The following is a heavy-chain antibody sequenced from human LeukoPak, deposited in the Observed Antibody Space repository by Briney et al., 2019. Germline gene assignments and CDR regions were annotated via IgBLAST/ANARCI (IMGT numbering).Heavy chain of an antibody. J-gene: IGHJ4*02. CDR1: GYTFTGYY. CDR3: ASDLYYGSGSSAY. V-gene: IGHV1-2*02. D-gene: IGHD3-10*01. Sequence: ASVKVSCKASGYTFTGYYMHWVRQAPGQGLERMGLINPNSGGTNYAQKFQGRVTVTRDTSISTAYMELSRLTYDDTAVYYCASDLYYGSGSSAYWGQGTLVTVSS. CDR2: INPNSGGT.